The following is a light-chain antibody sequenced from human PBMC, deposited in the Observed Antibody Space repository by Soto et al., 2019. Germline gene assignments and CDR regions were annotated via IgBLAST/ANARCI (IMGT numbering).Light chain of an antibody. CDR2: DVS. J-gene: IGLJ2*01. V-gene: IGLV2-14*03. CDR3: SSYTSSYTSSSTPHVV. CDR1: SSDVGGYNY. Sequence: QSALTQPASVSGSPGQSITISCTGTSSDVGGYNYVSWYQHHPGKAPKVMIYDVSNRPSGVSNRFSGSKSGNTASLTISGLQAEDEADYYCSSYTSSYTSSSTPHVVFGGGTKLTVL.